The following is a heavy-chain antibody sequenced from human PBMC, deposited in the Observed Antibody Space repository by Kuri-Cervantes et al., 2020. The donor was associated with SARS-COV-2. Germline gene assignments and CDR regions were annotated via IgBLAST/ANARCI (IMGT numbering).Heavy chain of an antibody. D-gene: IGHD2-21*02. CDR1: GFTFSSYS. J-gene: IGHJ4*02. CDR3: ARVTCGSDCYYYFDS. Sequence: ETLSLTCAASGFTFSSYSMNWVRQAPGKGLEWVSSISSSSSYIYYADSVKGRFTISRDNAKNSLYPQMNSLTAEDTAVYYCARVTCGSDCYYYFDSWGQGTLVTVSS. V-gene: IGHV3-21*01. CDR2: ISSSSSYI.